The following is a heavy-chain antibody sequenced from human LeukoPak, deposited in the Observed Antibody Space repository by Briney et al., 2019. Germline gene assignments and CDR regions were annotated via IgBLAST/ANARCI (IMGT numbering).Heavy chain of an antibody. CDR3: ARVAYDILTGPAAPTLFDY. Sequence: PSETLSLTCAVSGDSISSSNWWSRVRQPPGQGLGWIGEIYHSGSTNYNPSLKSRVTISVDKSKNQFSLKLSSVTAADTAVYYCARVAYDILTGPAAPTLFDYWGQGTLVTVSS. CDR2: IYHSGST. CDR1: GDSISSSNW. D-gene: IGHD3-9*01. J-gene: IGHJ4*02. V-gene: IGHV4-4*02.